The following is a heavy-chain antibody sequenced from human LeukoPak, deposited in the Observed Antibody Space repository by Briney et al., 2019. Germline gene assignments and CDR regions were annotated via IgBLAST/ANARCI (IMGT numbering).Heavy chain of an antibody. D-gene: IGHD3-10*01. V-gene: IGHV3-23*01. Sequence: GGSLRLSCAASGFFFSPHGMRWVRQAPGKGLEWVSAISGSGGSTYYADSVKGRFTISRDNSKNTLYLQMNSLRAEDTAVYYCAKDREVRGVKGFVYWGQGTLVTVSS. CDR3: AKDREVRGVKGFVY. CDR2: ISGSGGST. CDR1: GFFFSPHG. J-gene: IGHJ4*02.